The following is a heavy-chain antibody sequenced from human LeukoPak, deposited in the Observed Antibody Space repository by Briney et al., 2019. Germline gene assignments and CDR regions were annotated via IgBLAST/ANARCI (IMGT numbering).Heavy chain of an antibody. D-gene: IGHD4-17*01. CDR3: TTSHYGDFDY. V-gene: IGHV3-15*01. Sequence: PGGSLRLSCAASGFTFSNGWLSWVRQAPGKGLEWVGRIKSKTDGGTTEYAAPVKGRFTISRDDSKNTLYLQMNSLKTEDTAVYYCTTSHYGDFDYWGQGTLVAVSS. J-gene: IGHJ4*02. CDR2: IKSKTDGGTT. CDR1: GFTFSNGW.